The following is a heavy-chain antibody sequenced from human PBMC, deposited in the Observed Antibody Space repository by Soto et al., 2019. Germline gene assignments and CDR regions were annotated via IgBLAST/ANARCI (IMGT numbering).Heavy chain of an antibody. Sequence: ASVKVSCKASGYTFTSNSIGWVRQAPGQGLEWMGWINVYNGNTKYAQQLQGRVTLTTDTSTSTAYMDLRSLRSDDTAVYYCARISSASSGTYSDFDYWGQGTQVTVSS. V-gene: IGHV1-18*04. CDR2: INVYNGNT. CDR1: GYTFTSNS. CDR3: ARISSASSGTYSDFDY. J-gene: IGHJ4*01. D-gene: IGHD1-26*01.